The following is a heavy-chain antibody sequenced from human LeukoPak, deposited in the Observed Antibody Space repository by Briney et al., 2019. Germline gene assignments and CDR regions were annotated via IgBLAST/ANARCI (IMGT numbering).Heavy chain of an antibody. CDR2: INPSGGST. D-gene: IGHD6-13*01. CDR3: AREGGMAAAGPLGYFDY. CDR1: GYTFTSYY. V-gene: IGHV1-46*01. J-gene: IGHJ4*02. Sequence: ASVKVSCKASGYTFTSYYMHWVRQAPGQGLEWMGIINPSGGSTSYAQKFQGRVTMTRGTSTSTVYMELSSLRSEDTAVYYCAREGGMAAAGPLGYFDYWGQGTLVTVSS.